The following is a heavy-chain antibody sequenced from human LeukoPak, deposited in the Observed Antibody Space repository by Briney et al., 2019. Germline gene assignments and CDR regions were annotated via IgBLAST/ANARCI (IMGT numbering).Heavy chain of an antibody. Sequence: PSETLSLTCTVSGGSISSSSYYWGWIRQPPGKGLEWIGSIYYSGSTYYNPPLKSRVTISVDTSKNQFSLKLSSVTAADTAVYYCARQVAGRSQFDYWGQGTLVTVSS. CDR1: GGSISSSSYY. D-gene: IGHD6-19*01. CDR3: ARQVAGRSQFDY. V-gene: IGHV4-39*01. CDR2: IYYSGST. J-gene: IGHJ4*02.